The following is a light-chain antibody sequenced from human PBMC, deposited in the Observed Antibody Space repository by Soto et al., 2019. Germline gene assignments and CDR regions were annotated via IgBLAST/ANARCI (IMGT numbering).Light chain of an antibody. CDR3: KQYGSSPT. Sequence: EIVLTQSPVTLSFAPWERATLSCRASQSFSSSYLAWYQQKPGQAPRLLIYGASNRATGIPDRFSGSGSGTDFTLTISRLEPEDFAVYYCKQYGSSPTFGQGTKVDIK. J-gene: IGKJ1*01. V-gene: IGKV3-20*01. CDR2: GAS. CDR1: QSFSSSY.